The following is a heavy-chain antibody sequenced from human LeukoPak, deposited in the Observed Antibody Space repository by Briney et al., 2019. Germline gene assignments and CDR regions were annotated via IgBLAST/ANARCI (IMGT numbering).Heavy chain of an antibody. V-gene: IGHV1-69*05. D-gene: IGHD2-15*01. J-gene: IGHJ5*02. CDR3: ARGRVVAATRDYWFDP. CDR1: GGTFSSYA. Sequence: SVKVSCKASGGTFSSYAIGWVRQAPGQGLEWMGGIIPIFGTANYAQKFQGRVTITTDESTSTAYMELSSLRSEDTAVYYCARGRVVAATRDYWFDPWGQGTLVTVSS. CDR2: IIPIFGTA.